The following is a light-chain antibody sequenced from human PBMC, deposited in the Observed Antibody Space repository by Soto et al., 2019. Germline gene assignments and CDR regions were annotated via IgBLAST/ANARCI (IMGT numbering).Light chain of an antibody. CDR3: NSYTSSSNLV. CDR1: SSDVGGYNY. V-gene: IGLV2-14*01. Sequence: QSALTQPASVSGSPGQSITISCTGTSSDVGGYNYVSWYQQHPGKAPKLLIYDVSNRPSVVSNRFSGSKSGNTASLTISGLQAEEEADYYCNSYTSSSNLVFGGGTKLTVL. CDR2: DVS. J-gene: IGLJ3*02.